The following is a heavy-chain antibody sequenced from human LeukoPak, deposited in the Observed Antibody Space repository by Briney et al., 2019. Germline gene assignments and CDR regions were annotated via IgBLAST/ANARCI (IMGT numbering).Heavy chain of an antibody. CDR2: IHPSGSA. Sequence: PSETLSLTCAVYGGSFSGYYWSWIRQPPGKGPEWIGCIHPSGSAYYNPSLTSRVAISVDTSMNQFSLKLSSVTAADTAVYYCARGRDEHKAGYWGQGALVTVSS. J-gene: IGHJ4*02. CDR1: GGSFSGYY. V-gene: IGHV4-59*01. D-gene: IGHD6-25*01. CDR3: ARGRDEHKAGY.